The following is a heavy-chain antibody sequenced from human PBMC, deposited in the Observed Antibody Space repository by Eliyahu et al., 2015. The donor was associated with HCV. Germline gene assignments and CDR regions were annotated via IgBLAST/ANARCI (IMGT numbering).Heavy chain of an antibody. J-gene: IGHJ4*02. V-gene: IGHV3-23*01. CDR2: ISGSGGST. CDR1: GFTFSSXA. CDR3: AKDEALFDY. Sequence: EVQLLESGGGLVQPGGSLRLXCAAXGFTFSSXAMSWVRQXPGXGLEWVSAISGSGGSTYYADSVKGRFTISRDNSKNTLYLQMNSLRAEDTAVYYCAKDEALFDYWGQGTLVTVSS.